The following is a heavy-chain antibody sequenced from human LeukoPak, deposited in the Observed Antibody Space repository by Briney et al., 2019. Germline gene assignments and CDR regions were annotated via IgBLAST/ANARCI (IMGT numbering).Heavy chain of an antibody. CDR3: ARGAPPQN. J-gene: IGHJ4*02. V-gene: IGHV4-39*07. Sequence: SETLYLTCTVSGGSISSSSYYWGWIRQPPEKGLEWIGSVYYTGASYYNPSLKSRVTISIDTSKNHFSLNLTSVTAADTAVYYCARGAPPQNWGQGALVTVSS. CDR1: GGSISSSSYY. CDR2: VYYTGAS.